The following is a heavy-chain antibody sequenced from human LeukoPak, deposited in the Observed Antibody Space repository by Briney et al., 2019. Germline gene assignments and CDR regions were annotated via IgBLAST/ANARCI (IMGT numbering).Heavy chain of an antibody. CDR1: GGSISSGDYY. CDR2: IYYSGST. Sequence: SETLSLTCTVSGGSISSGDYYWSWIRQPPGKGLEWIGYIYYSGSTYYNPSLKSRVTISVDTSKNQFSLKLSSVTAADTAVYYCARYYFDSSGYYYDYWGQGTLVTVSS. J-gene: IGHJ4*02. D-gene: IGHD3-22*01. CDR3: ARYYFDSSGYYYDY. V-gene: IGHV4-30-4*02.